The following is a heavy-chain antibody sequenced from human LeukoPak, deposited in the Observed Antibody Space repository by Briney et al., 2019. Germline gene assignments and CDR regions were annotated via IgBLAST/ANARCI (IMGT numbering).Heavy chain of an antibody. CDR3: ARVRFDWLLYRVDAFDI. Sequence: SETLSLTCTVSGGSISSGDYYWSWIRQPPGKGLEWIGYIYYSGSTYYNPSLKSRVTISVDTSKNQFSLKLSSVTAADTAVYYCARVRFDWLLYRVDAFDIWGQGTMVTVSS. D-gene: IGHD3-9*01. CDR2: IYYSGST. J-gene: IGHJ3*02. V-gene: IGHV4-30-4*02. CDR1: GGSISSGDYY.